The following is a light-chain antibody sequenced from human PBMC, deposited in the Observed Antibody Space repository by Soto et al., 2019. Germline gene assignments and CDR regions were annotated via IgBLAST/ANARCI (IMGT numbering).Light chain of an antibody. CDR2: AAS. Sequence: IQLTQSPSSLSASVGDRVTITCRASQDIAIYLAWYQQKPGKDPRLLIYAASTLQSGVPSRFSGSGSETDFTLTISSLQPEDFATYYCQQLNTYPPWTFGPGTRVDLK. J-gene: IGKJ3*01. V-gene: IGKV1-9*01. CDR1: QDIAIY. CDR3: QQLNTYPPWT.